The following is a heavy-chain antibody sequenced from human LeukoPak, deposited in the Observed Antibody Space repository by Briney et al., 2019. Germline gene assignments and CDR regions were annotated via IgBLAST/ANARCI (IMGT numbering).Heavy chain of an antibody. CDR2: IYPGDSDT. CDR3: ARLHYYDSRPGPFDI. CDR1: GYSFTSYW. V-gene: IGHV5-51*01. Sequence: GESLKISCKGSGYSFTSYWIGWVRQMPGKGLEWMGIIYPGDSDTTYSPSFQGQVTFSADRSISTAYLQWSSLKASDTAMYYCARLHYYDSRPGPFDIWGQGTMVPVSS. D-gene: IGHD3-22*01. J-gene: IGHJ3*02.